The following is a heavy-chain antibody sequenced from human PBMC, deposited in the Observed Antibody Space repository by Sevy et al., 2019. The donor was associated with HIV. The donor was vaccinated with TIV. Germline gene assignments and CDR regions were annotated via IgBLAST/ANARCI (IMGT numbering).Heavy chain of an antibody. CDR1: GFTFSSYS. V-gene: IGHV3-48*02. CDR3: ARDRVTGTADFFDY. CDR2: ISSSSSTI. Sequence: GGSLRLSCAASGFTFSSYSMNWVRQAPGKGLEWVSYISSSSSTIYYADSVKGRFTISRDNAKISLYLQMNSLRDEDTAVYYCARDRVTGTADFFDYWGQGTLVTVSS. D-gene: IGHD1-20*01. J-gene: IGHJ4*02.